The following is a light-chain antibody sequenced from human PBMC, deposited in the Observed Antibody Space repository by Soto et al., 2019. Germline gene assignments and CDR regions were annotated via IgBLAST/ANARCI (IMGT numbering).Light chain of an antibody. CDR3: QQYGSSGT. V-gene: IGKV3-20*01. J-gene: IGKJ1*01. Sequence: EIGLSQPPGSRFLSPGERATLSCSAGLSVSNNYLAWYQQKPGQAPRLLIYGASNRATGIPDRFSGSGSGTDFTLTISTLEPEDFAVYYCQQYGSSGTFGQGTKVDIK. CDR1: LSVSNNY. CDR2: GAS.